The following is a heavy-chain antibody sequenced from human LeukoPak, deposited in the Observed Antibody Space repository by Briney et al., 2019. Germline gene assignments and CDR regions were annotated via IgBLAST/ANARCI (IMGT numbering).Heavy chain of an antibody. V-gene: IGHV4-34*01. D-gene: IGHD2-8*01. Sequence: SETLSLTCAVYGGSFSGYYWSWIRQPPGKGLEWIGEINHSGSTNYNPSLKSRVTITVDTSKNQFSLKLSSVTAADTAVYYCARGIPRYYVYATLDYFDYWGQGTLVTVSS. CDR2: INHSGST. J-gene: IGHJ4*02. CDR1: GGSFSGYY. CDR3: ARGIPRYYVYATLDYFDY.